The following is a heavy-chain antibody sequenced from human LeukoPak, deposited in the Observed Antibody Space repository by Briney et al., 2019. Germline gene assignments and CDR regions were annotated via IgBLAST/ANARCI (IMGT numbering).Heavy chain of an antibody. V-gene: IGHV1-2*02. Sequence: GASVKVSCKASGYTFTAYYIHWVRQAPGQGLEWMGWINPNGGDTNYAQNFQGRLTLTRDTSISTANMELNRLTSDDTAVYYCLPGIAAAGRIDWGQGTLVTVSS. CDR3: LPGIAAAGRID. CDR2: INPNGGDT. J-gene: IGHJ4*02. CDR1: GYTFTAYY. D-gene: IGHD6-13*01.